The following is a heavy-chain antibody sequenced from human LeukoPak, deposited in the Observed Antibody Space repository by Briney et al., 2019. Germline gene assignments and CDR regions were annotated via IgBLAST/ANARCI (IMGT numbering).Heavy chain of an antibody. CDR3: ARMGSCGGDCYSGY. D-gene: IGHD2-21*02. J-gene: IGHJ4*02. CDR1: GGSISSSNW. Sequence: PSETLSLTCTVSGGSISSSNWWSWVRPPPGKGLEWIGEIYHSGSTNYNPSLKSRVTISVDKSKNQFSLKLSSVTAADTAVYYCARMGSCGGDCYSGYWGQGTLVTVSS. V-gene: IGHV4-4*02. CDR2: IYHSGST.